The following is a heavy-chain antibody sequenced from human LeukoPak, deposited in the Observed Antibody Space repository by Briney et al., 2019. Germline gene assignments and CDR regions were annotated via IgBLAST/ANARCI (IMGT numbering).Heavy chain of an antibody. D-gene: IGHD6-13*01. CDR3: ARAGANGIEAAGSLRY. J-gene: IGHJ4*02. V-gene: IGHV4-59*01. CDR1: GGSISSYY. CDR2: IYYSGST. Sequence: SETLSLTCTVSGGSISSYYWSWIRQPPGKGLEWIGYIYYSGSTNYNPSLKSRVTISVDTSKNQFSLKLSSVTAADTAVYYCARAGANGIEAAGSLRYWGQGTLVTVSS.